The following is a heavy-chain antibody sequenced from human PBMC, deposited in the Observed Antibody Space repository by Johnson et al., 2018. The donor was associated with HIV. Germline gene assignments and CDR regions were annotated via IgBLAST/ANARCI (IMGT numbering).Heavy chain of an antibody. CDR3: AKDEAQTLVSAVTDAFDI. CDR2: ISYDGSNK. J-gene: IGHJ3*02. V-gene: IGHV3-30*04. CDR1: GFTFSSYA. Sequence: QVQLVESGGGVVQPGRSLRLSCAASGFTFSSYAMHWVRQAPGKGLEWVAVISYDGSNKYYADSVKGRFTISRDNSKNTLYLQMNRLRSDDTAVYYCAKDEAQTLVSAVTDAFDIWGQGTMVTVSS. D-gene: IGHD6-13*01.